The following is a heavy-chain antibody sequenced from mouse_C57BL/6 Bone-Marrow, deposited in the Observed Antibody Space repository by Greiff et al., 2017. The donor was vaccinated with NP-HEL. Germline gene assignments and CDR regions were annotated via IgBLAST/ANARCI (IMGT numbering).Heavy chain of an antibody. CDR3: ARGGLRRGA. Sequence: VQLQQPGAELVRPGSSVKLSCKASGYTFTSYWMDRVKQRPGQGLEWIGNIYPSDSETHYNQKFKDKATLTVDKSSSTAYMQLSSLTSEDSAVYYCARGGLRRGAWGQGTLVTVSA. V-gene: IGHV1-61*01. J-gene: IGHJ3*01. D-gene: IGHD2-4*01. CDR1: GYTFTSYW. CDR2: IYPSDSET.